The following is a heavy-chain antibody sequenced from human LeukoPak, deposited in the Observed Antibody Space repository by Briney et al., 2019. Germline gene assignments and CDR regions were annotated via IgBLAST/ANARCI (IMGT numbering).Heavy chain of an antibody. Sequence: SETLSLTCTVSGYSISSGYYWGWIRQPPGKGLEWIGSIYHSGSTWCNPSLKSRVTISVDTSKNQFSLKLSSVTAADTAVYYCARVTARSSRGYYFDYWGQGTLVTVSS. D-gene: IGHD6-13*01. V-gene: IGHV4-38-2*02. CDR1: GYSISSGYY. CDR3: ARVTARSSRGYYFDY. J-gene: IGHJ4*02. CDR2: IYHSGST.